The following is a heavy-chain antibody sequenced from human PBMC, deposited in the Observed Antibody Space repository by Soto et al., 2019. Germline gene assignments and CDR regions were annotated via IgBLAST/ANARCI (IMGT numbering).Heavy chain of an antibody. CDR1: GFTFSTYA. J-gene: IGHJ4*02. Sequence: EVQLLESGGGLVQPGGSLRLSCAASGFTFSTYAMNWLRQAPGKGLEWVSGILGGGGNTYYADSVRGRFTISRDNSKKTVYLQMSSLRAEDTAVYYCSKDLKPDCRGEIDCWGQGTLVTVSS. V-gene: IGHV3-23*01. CDR2: ILGGGGNT. CDR3: SKDLKPDCRGEIDC. D-gene: IGHD2-21*01.